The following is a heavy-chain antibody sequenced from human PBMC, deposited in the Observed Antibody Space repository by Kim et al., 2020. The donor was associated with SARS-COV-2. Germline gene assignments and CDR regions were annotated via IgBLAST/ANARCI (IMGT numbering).Heavy chain of an antibody. D-gene: IGHD5-18*01. CDR3: ARERYSYGSGFFDY. Sequence: SETLSLTCTVSGGSISSYYWSWIRQPPGKGLEWIGYIYYSGSTNYNPSLKSRVTISVDTSKNQFSLKLSSVTAADTAVYYCARERYSYGSGFFDYWGQGTLVTVSS. CDR2: IYYSGST. V-gene: IGHV4-59*01. CDR1: GGSISSYY. J-gene: IGHJ4*02.